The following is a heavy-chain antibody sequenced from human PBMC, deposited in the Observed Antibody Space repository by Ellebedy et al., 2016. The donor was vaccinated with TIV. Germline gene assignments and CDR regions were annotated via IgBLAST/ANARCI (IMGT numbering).Heavy chain of an antibody. J-gene: IGHJ4*02. V-gene: IGHV4-59*08. CDR1: GGSISRNY. D-gene: IGHD1-26*01. CDR3: ARRYSGSSYHYFDY. Sequence: MPSETLSLTCTVSGGSISRNYWDWIRQPPGQGLEWIGYIYNSVITNYNPSLKSRVTMSVDTSKRQLSLKLRSVTAADTAVYYCARRYSGSSYHYFDYWGQGTLVIVSS. CDR2: IYNSVIT.